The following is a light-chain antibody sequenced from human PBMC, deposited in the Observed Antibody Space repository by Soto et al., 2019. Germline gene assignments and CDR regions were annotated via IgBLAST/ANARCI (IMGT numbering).Light chain of an antibody. CDR2: GAS. CDR3: QQYGSSPWT. Sequence: EIVLTQSPGTLSLSPGEIATLSFRASQSVSSSYLDWYQQKPGQAPRLLIDGASSRATGIPDRFSGSGSGTDFTLTISRLEPEDFAVYYGQQYGSSPWTFGKGNKVESK. J-gene: IGKJ1*01. CDR1: QSVSSSY. V-gene: IGKV3-20*01.